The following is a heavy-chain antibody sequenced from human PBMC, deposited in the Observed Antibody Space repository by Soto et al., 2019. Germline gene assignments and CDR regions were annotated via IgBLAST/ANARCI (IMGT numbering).Heavy chain of an antibody. J-gene: IGHJ4*02. CDR1: GASINRGDYY. CDR3: ARAGGDIVKVQYY. CDR2: IYYSGDT. Sequence: KASETLSLTCSVSGASINRGDYYWSWIRQSPGRGLEWIGSIYYSGDTNYNPSLGSRVTMSVDTSKNQFFLDLHSVAAADAAVYFCARAGGDIVKVQYYWGQGILVTVSA. V-gene: IGHV4-30-4*01. D-gene: IGHD2-15*01.